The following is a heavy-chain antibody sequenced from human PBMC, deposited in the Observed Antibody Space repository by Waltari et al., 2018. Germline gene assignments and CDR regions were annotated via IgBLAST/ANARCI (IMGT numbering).Heavy chain of an antibody. V-gene: IGHV3-74*01. CDR3: AITFGGVIAAYDY. Sequence: EVQLVESGGGLVQPGGSLRLSCAASGFTFSSYWMHWVRQAPGKGLVWVSRINSEGSSTSYADSGKGRFTISRDNAKNTLYLQMNSLRAEDTAVYYCAITFGGVIAAYDYWGQGTLVTVSS. D-gene: IGHD3-16*02. CDR2: INSEGSST. CDR1: GFTFSSYW. J-gene: IGHJ4*02.